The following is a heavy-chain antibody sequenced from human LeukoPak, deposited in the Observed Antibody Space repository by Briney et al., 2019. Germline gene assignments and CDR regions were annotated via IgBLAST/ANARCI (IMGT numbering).Heavy chain of an antibody. CDR3: ARDKSYGWTSNAFDI. V-gene: IGHV3-30*02. J-gene: IGHJ3*02. Sequence: PGGSLRLSCAASGFTFGSYGMHWVRQAPGKGLEWVTFIRSDGSNKYYADSVKGRFTISRDNSKNTLYLQMNSLRAEDTAVYYCARDKSYGWTSNAFDIWGQGTMVTVSS. D-gene: IGHD5-18*01. CDR1: GFTFGSYG. CDR2: IRSDGSNK.